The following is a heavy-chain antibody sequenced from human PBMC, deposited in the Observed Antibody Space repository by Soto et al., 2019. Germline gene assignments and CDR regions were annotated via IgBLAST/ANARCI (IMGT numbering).Heavy chain of an antibody. CDR1: GYSFTSYW. V-gene: IGHV5-51*01. D-gene: IGHD2-15*01. CDR2: IYPGDSDT. CDR3: ARNHGSPGSYFRVDV. Sequence: PGESLKISCKGSGYSFTSYWINWVRQMPGKGLEWMGIIYPGDSDTRYSPSFQGQVTISADKSIDTAYLQWRSLKASDTAVYYCARNHGSPGSYFRVDVWGQGTTVTVSS. J-gene: IGHJ6*02.